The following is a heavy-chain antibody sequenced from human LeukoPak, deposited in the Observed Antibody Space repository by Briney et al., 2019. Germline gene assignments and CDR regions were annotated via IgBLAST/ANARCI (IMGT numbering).Heavy chain of an antibody. CDR2: ISYDGSNK. CDR1: GFTFSSYG. V-gene: IGHV3-30*18. D-gene: IGHD5-12*01. J-gene: IGHJ4*02. Sequence: PGGSLRLSCAASGFTFSSYGMHWVRQAPGKGLEWVAVISYDGSNKYYADSVKGRFTISRDSSKNTLYLQMNSLRAEDTAVYYCANGSQRGYSGYDSPLSDYWGQGTLVTVSS. CDR3: ANGSQRGYSGYDSPLSDY.